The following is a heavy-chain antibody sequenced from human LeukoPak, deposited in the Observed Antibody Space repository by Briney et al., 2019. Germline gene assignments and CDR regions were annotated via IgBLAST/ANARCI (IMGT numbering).Heavy chain of an antibody. J-gene: IGHJ4*01. CDR1: GGSISNYY. V-gene: IGHV4-59*01. Sequence: SETLSLTCTVSGGSISNYYWSWIRQPPGKGLEWIGYIDYSGTTNYNLSLKSRVTISLPTSKNQISLKLTSVTAADTAIYYCARDLFRGVSRTTWYGLDFWGQGNLVVVSS. D-gene: IGHD6-13*01. CDR2: IDYSGTT. CDR3: ARDLFRGVSRTTWYGLDF.